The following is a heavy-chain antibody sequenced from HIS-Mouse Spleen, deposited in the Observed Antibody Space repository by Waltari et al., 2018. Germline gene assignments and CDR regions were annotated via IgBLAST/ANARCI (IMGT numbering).Heavy chain of an antibody. CDR1: GGSISSRSYY. J-gene: IGHJ2*01. D-gene: IGHD1-1*01. Sequence: QLQLQESGPALVKPSETLSLTCTVSGGSISSRSYYWGWIRQPPGKGLEWIGSIYYSGSTYYNPSLKSRVTISVDTSKNQFSLKLSSVTAADTAVYYCARDPRWNDWYFDLWGRGTLVTVSS. CDR3: ARDPRWNDWYFDL. CDR2: IYYSGST. V-gene: IGHV4-39*07.